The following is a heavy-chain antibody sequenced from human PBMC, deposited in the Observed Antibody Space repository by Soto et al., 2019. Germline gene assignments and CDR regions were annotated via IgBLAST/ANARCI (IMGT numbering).Heavy chain of an antibody. CDR1: GFTFSSYG. CDR3: ARDRYCSSTSCYGWFDY. CDR2: IWYDGSNK. J-gene: IGHJ4*02. Sequence: GGSLRLSCAASGFTFSSYGMHWVRQAPGKGLEWVAVIWYDGSNKYYADSVKGRFTISRDNSKNTLYLQMNSLRAEDTAVYYCARDRYCSSTSCYGWFDYWGQGTLVTVSS. V-gene: IGHV3-33*01. D-gene: IGHD2-2*01.